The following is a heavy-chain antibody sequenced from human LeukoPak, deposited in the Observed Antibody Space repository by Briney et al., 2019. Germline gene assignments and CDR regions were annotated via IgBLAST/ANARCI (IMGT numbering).Heavy chain of an antibody. CDR3: AKDTRRGYSYGPGDAFDI. CDR1: GFTFSSYA. D-gene: IGHD5-18*01. CDR2: ISGSGGST. V-gene: IGHV3-23*01. Sequence: GGSLRLSCAASGFTFSSYAMSWVRQAPGKGLEWVSGISGSGGSTYYADSVKGRFTISRDNSKNTLYLQMNSLRAEDTAVYYCAKDTRRGYSYGPGDAFDIWGQGTMVTVSS. J-gene: IGHJ3*02.